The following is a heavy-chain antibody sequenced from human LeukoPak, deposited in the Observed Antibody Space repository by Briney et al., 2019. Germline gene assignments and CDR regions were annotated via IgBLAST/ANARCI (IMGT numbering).Heavy chain of an antibody. V-gene: IGHV4-59*01. J-gene: IGHJ4*02. CDR2: IYYTGST. D-gene: IGHD5-18*01. Sequence: SETLSLTCSVSGGSIRSYYWSWIRQPPGKRLEWIGYIYYTGSTNYNPSLKSRVTVSIDTSKNQFSLKLSSVTAADTAVYYCARDPDTAVPHFDYWGQGTLVAVSS. CDR1: GGSIRSYY. CDR3: ARDPDTAVPHFDY.